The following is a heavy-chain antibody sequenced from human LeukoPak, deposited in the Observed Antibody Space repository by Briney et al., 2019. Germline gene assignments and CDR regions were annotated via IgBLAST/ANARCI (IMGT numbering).Heavy chain of an antibody. CDR1: GFTFSSYW. Sequence: GGSLRLSCAASGFTFSSYWMSWVRQAPGKGLEWVAVISYDGSNKYYADSVKGRFTISRDNSKNTLYLQMNSLRPEDTAVYYCARGVSGPDFWGQGTLVTVSS. CDR2: ISYDGSNK. J-gene: IGHJ4*02. D-gene: IGHD4-11*01. V-gene: IGHV3-30*03. CDR3: ARGVSGPDF.